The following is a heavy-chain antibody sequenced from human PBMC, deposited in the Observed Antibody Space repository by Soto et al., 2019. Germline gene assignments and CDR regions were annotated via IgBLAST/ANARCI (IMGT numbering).Heavy chain of an antibody. V-gene: IGHV3-64D*08. Sequence: GGSLRLSCSASGFTFSSYAMHWVRQAPGKGLEYVSAISSNGGSTYYADSVKGRFTISRDNSKNTLYLQMSSLRAEDTVVYYCVKSRYYDFWGGYGPNNWFDPWGQGTLVTVSS. CDR1: GFTFSSYA. CDR3: VKSRYYDFWGGYGPNNWFDP. CDR2: ISSNGGST. J-gene: IGHJ5*02. D-gene: IGHD3-3*01.